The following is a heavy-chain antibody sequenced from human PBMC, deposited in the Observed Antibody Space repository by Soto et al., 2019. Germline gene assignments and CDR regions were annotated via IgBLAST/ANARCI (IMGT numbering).Heavy chain of an antibody. V-gene: IGHV3-21*01. CDR3: ARDLLGATIGFDY. D-gene: IGHD1-26*01. CDR2: ISSSSSYI. J-gene: IGHJ4*02. Sequence: GGSLRLSCAASGFTFSSYSMNWVRQAPGKGLEWVSSISSSSSYIYYADSVKGRFTISRDNAKNSLYLQMNSLRAEDTAVYYCARDLLGATIGFDYWGQGTLVTVPQ. CDR1: GFTFSSYS.